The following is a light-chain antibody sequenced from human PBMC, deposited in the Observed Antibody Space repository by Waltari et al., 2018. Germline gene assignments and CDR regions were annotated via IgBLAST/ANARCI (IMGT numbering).Light chain of an antibody. V-gene: IGKV1-9*01. CDR3: QQLNSYPLT. CDR1: QGISSH. CDR2: GAS. J-gene: IGKJ4*01. Sequence: DIQLTQSPSFLSASVGARVTFACRASQGISSHLVWYQQKPGKAPKLLIYGASTLQSGVPSRFSGSGSATEFTLTISSLQPEDFATYYCQQLNSYPLTFGGGTKVEIK.